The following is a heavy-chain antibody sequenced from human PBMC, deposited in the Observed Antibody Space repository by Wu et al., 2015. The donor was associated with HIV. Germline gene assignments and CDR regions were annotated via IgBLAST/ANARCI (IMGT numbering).Heavy chain of an antibody. Sequence: QVQLVQSGAEVKKPGSSVKVSCKASGGTFSRNAFSWVRQAPGQGFEWMGGISPISETPDYAQKFQGRVTIATDKSTSTVYMEFSSLRSEDTAMYYCAGRRPEWRHFDRWGQGTLVTVSS. CDR2: ISPISETP. D-gene: IGHD1-26*01. V-gene: IGHV1-69*06. CDR3: AGRRPEWRHFDR. J-gene: IGHJ4*02. CDR1: GGTFSRNA.